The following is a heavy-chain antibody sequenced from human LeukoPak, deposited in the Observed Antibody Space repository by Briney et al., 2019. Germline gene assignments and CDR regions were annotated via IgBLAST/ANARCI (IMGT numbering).Heavy chain of an antibody. Sequence: GASVKVSCKASGYTFTSYGISWVRQAPGQGLEWMGGIIPIFGTANYAQKFQGRVTITADESTSTAYMELSSLRSEDTAVYYCASRDGYNWDYWGQGTLVTVSS. CDR2: IIPIFGTA. D-gene: IGHD5-24*01. J-gene: IGHJ4*02. CDR1: GYTFTSYG. CDR3: ASRDGYNWDY. V-gene: IGHV1-69*13.